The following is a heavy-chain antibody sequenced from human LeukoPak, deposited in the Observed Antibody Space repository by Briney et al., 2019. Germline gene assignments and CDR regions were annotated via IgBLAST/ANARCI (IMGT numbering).Heavy chain of an antibody. V-gene: IGHV4-34*01. J-gene: IGHJ4*02. D-gene: IGHD4-23*01. CDR3: ARHVSVAVTNFFDY. CDR2: INHSGST. CDR1: GGSFSGYY. Sequence: SETLSLTCAVYGGSFSGYYWSWIRQPPGKGLEWIGEINHSGSTNYNPSLKSRVTISVDTSKNQFSLKLSSVTAADTAVYYCARHVSVAVTNFFDYWGQGTLVTVSS.